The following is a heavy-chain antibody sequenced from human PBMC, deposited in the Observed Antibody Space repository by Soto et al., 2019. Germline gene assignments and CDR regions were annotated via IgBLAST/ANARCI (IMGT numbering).Heavy chain of an antibody. CDR3: ARDQDILTGMFDP. CDR1: GGSIDRSNYY. D-gene: IGHD3-9*01. CDR2: TYYNGNA. Sequence: PSETLSLTCNVSGGSIDRSNYYWDWLRQPPGKGLEWIGTTYYNGNAYYNPSLKSRVSMSVDTSKNQFSLKLSSVTAADTAVYYCARDQDILTGMFDPWGQGTLVTVSS. J-gene: IGHJ5*02. V-gene: IGHV4-39*07.